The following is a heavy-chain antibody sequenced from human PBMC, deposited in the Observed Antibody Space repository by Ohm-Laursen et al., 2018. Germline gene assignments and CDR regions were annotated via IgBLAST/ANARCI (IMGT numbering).Heavy chain of an antibody. D-gene: IGHD1-26*01. CDR1: GFTFSSYG. CDR2: ISYDGSNK. Sequence: SLRLSCSAPGFTFSSYGMHWGRQAPGKGLEWVAVISYDGSNKYYADSVKGRFTISRDNSKNTLYLQMNSLRAEDTAVYYCAKDHIVGATMCYFDYWGQGTLVTVSS. J-gene: IGHJ4*02. V-gene: IGHV3-30*18. CDR3: AKDHIVGATMCYFDY.